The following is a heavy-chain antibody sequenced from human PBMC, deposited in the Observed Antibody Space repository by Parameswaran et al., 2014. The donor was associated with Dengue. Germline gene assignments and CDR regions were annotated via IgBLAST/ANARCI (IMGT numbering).Heavy chain of an antibody. J-gene: IGHJ4*02. V-gene: IGHV3-66*01. CDR2: FISGGST. D-gene: IGHD3-22*01. CDR3: ARERGSSGYYLDY. Sequence: VRQGSREGGWSGSQLFISGGSTYYADSVKGRFTISRDNSKNTLYLQMNSLRAEDTAVYYCARERGSSGYYLDYWGQGTLVTVSS.